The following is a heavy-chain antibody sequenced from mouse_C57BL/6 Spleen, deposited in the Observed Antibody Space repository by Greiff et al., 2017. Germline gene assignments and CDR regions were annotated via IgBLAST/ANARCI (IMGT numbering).Heavy chain of an antibody. Sequence: VQLQQSGPELVKPGASVKISCKASGYAFSSSWMNWVKQRPGKGLEWIGRIYPGDGDTNYNGKLKGKATLTADKSSSTAYMRLSSLTSEDSAVYFCAAYYYGSSYEDYWGQGTTLTVSS. D-gene: IGHD1-1*01. J-gene: IGHJ2*01. CDR3: AAYYYGSSYEDY. CDR1: GYAFSSSW. CDR2: IYPGDGDT. V-gene: IGHV1-82*01.